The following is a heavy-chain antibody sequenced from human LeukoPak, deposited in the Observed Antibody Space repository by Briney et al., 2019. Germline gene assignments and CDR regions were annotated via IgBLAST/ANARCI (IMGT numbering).Heavy chain of an antibody. D-gene: IGHD5-18*01. V-gene: IGHV4-39*01. CDR1: GGSISSNTYF. CDR3: ATSRYSYAYYFDQ. Sequence: SETLSLTCTVSGGSISSNTYFWGWIRQPPGKGLEWIGSIYYSGSTCYNPSLKSRVTISVDTSKNQFSLKLSSVTAADTAVYYCATSRYSYAYYFDQWGQGTLVTVSS. CDR2: IYYSGST. J-gene: IGHJ4*02.